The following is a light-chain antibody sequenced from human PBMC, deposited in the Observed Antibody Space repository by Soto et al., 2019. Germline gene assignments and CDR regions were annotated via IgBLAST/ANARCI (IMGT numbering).Light chain of an antibody. CDR2: RNN. CDR3: AAWDDSLSGVV. Sequence: QSVLTQPPAASGTPGQRVTISCSGSSSDIGSNYVCWYHQLPGPAPKLLIYRNNQQPSGVPDRFSGSKSGPSAPLAISGLRSEDEADYYCAAWDDSLSGVVFGGGTRLT. J-gene: IGLJ2*01. CDR1: SSDIGSNY. V-gene: IGLV1-47*01.